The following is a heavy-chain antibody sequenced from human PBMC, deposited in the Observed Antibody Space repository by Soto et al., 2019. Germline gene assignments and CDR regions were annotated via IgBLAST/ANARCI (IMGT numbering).Heavy chain of an antibody. CDR1: ASIFKGHG. Sequence: QVQLVESGGGVVQPGGSLRLSCAASASIFKGHGMHWVRQAPGKGLEWVAIIRYDGSDEHYGDSVEGRFTISRDNSKNMLYLQMNSLRAEYTAIYYCARDGVGATTFFGFLDYWGQGTLVTVS. CDR2: IRYDGSDE. J-gene: IGHJ4*02. CDR3: ARDGVGATTFFGFLDY. V-gene: IGHV3-33*08. D-gene: IGHD1-26*01.